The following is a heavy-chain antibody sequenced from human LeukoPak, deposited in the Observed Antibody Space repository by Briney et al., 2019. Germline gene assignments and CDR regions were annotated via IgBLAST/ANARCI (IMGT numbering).Heavy chain of an antibody. J-gene: IGHJ4*02. D-gene: IGHD1-20*01. V-gene: IGHV4-61*02. CDR1: GGSINNGNFF. CDR2: VHTSGST. CDR3: ARGSRIDNLAF. Sequence: PSQTLSPTCTVSGGSINNGNFFWTWIRQPAGKGLEWTGRVHTSGSTNYNPSLKSRLTISLDTSKNQLSLKLSSVTAADTAVYYCARGSRIDNLAFWGQGTLVSASS.